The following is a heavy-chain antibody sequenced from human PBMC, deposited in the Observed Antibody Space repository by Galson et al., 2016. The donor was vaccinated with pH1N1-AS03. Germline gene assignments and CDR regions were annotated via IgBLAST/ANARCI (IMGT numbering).Heavy chain of an antibody. CDR3: ASDPQGPCTSAIGPTTYYFGMDV. J-gene: IGHJ6*02. Sequence: SVKVSCKASGYIFTGFYVHWVRQAPGQGLEWMGWINPNSGVTNYAQKFQAWVTMTGDTSISTAYMELSVLTSDDTAVYYCASDPQGPCTSAIGPTTYYFGMDVWGQGTTVIVSS. D-gene: IGHD2-2*01. CDR1: GYIFTGFY. V-gene: IGHV1-2*04. CDR2: INPNSGVT.